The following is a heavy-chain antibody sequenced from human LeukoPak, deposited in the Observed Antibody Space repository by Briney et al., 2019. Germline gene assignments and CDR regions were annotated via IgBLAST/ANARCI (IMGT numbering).Heavy chain of an antibody. CDR1: GFTFDKYG. CDR3: WVVPAAPHPYFDY. V-gene: IGHV3-21*04. D-gene: IGHD2-2*01. Sequence: GGSLRLSCAASGFTFDKYGMNWVRRAPGKGPEWVSFISSSSSDIYYADSVKGRFTISRDNSKNTLYLQMNSLRAEDTAVYYCWVVPAAPHPYFDYWGQGTLVTVSS. CDR2: ISSSSSDI. J-gene: IGHJ4*02.